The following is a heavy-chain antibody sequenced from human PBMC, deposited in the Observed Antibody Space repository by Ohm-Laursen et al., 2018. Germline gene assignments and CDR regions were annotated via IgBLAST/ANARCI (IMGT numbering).Heavy chain of an antibody. V-gene: IGHV4-59*01. J-gene: IGHJ2*01. Sequence: SDTLSLTCTVSGGSISSYYWSWIRQPPGKGLEWIGYIYYSGSTNYNPSLKSRVTISVDTSKNQFSLKLSSVTAADTAVYYCARDLEGIAAAVDLWGRGTLVTVSS. CDR2: IYYSGST. D-gene: IGHD6-13*01. CDR1: GGSISSYY. CDR3: ARDLEGIAAAVDL.